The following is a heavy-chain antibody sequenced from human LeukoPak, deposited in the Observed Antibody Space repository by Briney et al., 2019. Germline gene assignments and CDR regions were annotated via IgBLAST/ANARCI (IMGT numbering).Heavy chain of an antibody. Sequence: PSETLSLTRAVSGGSISSGGYSWSWIRQPAGKGLEWIGRIYTSGSTNYNPSLKSRVTISVDTSKNQFSLKLSSVTAADTAVYYCARDVPAAPWDYYYMDVWGKGTTVTVSS. CDR3: ARDVPAAPWDYYYMDV. D-gene: IGHD2-2*01. CDR1: GGSISSGGYS. V-gene: IGHV4-61*02. CDR2: IYTSGST. J-gene: IGHJ6*03.